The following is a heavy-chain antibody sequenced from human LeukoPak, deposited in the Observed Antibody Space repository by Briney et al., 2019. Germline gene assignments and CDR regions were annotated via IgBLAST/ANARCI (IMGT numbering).Heavy chain of an antibody. D-gene: IGHD1-1*01. CDR3: ASNGRGSGAFDI. CDR2: IYYSGST. CDR1: GGSISSSSYY. J-gene: IGHJ3*02. V-gene: IGHV4-39*01. Sequence: WETLSLTCTVSGGSISSSSYYWGWIRQPPGKGLEWIGSIYYSGSTYYNPSLRSRVTISVDTSKNQFSLKLSSVTAADTAVYYCASNGRGSGAFDIWGQGTMVTVSS.